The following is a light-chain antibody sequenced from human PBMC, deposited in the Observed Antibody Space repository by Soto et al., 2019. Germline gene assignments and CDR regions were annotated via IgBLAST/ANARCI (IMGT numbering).Light chain of an antibody. CDR1: SSDVGGYNY. CDR3: SSFTSSSTWV. V-gene: IGLV2-14*01. CDR2: DVS. Sequence: QSALTQPASVSGSPGQSITISCTGTSSDVGGYNYVSWYQQHPGRAPKPMIYDVSNRPSGLSIRFSGSKSGNTASLTISGLQAEDEADYYCSSFTSSSTWVFGGGTKLTVL. J-gene: IGLJ3*02.